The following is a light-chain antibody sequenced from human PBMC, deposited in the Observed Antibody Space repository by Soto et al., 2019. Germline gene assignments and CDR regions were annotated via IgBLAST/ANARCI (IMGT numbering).Light chain of an antibody. J-gene: IGLJ2*01. CDR1: TGDVTSGHY. V-gene: IGLV7-46*01. Sequence: QAVVTQEPSLTVSPGGTVTLTCGSSTGDVTSGHYPYWLQKKPGQAPRTLIFDSTNKHSWTPARFSGFLLGGKAALTVSGAQPEDEAEYYCLLSDGGPVVFGGGTKLTVL. CDR2: DST. CDR3: LLSDGGPVV.